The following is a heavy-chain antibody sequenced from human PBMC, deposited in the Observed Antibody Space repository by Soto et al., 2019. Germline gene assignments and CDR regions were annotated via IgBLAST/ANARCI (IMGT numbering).Heavy chain of an antibody. CDR2: IWYDGSNK. Sequence: QVQLVESGGGVVQPGRSLRLSCAASGFTFSSYGMHWVRQAPGKGLEWVAVIWYDGSNKYYVDSVKGRFTISRANSKNTLYLQMNSLRAEDTAVYYCARDSDTGMEELAYWGQGTLVTVSS. V-gene: IGHV3-33*01. J-gene: IGHJ4*02. D-gene: IGHD5-18*01. CDR3: ARDSDTGMEELAY. CDR1: GFTFSSYG.